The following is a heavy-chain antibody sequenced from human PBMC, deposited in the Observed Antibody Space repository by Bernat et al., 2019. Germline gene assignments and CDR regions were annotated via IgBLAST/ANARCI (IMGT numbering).Heavy chain of an antibody. V-gene: IGHV3-33*01. CDR2: IWFDGSNK. CDR3: ARDLSSGDYYYYMDV. Sequence: QVQLVESGGNVVQPGTSLRLSCAASGSTFSLYDFHWVRQAPGKGLEWVAVIWFDGSNKNYADSVKGLFTISRDDSKNTVYLQMNSLRVEDTAIYYCARDLSSGDYYYYMDVWGKGTTVTVSS. J-gene: IGHJ6*03. CDR1: GSTFSLYD. D-gene: IGHD1-26*01.